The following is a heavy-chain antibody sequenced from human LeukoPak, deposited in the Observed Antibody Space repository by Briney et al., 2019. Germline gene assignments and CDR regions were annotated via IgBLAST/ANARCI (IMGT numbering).Heavy chain of an antibody. CDR2: VSDSGSSA. V-gene: IGHV3-23*01. D-gene: IGHD2-15*01. CDR1: GFTFRNYG. CDR3: APDLGGAAWSLDY. J-gene: IGHJ4*02. Sequence: GGSLRLSCAASGFTFRNYGMSWVRQAPGKGLEWVSVVSDSGSSAYYTDSVKGRFTISRDNSKNTLYPQMNSLRAEDTAVYYCAPDLGGAAWSLDYWGQGTLVTVSS.